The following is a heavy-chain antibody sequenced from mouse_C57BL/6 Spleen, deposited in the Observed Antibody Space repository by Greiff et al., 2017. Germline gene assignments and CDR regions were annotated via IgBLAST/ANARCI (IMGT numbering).Heavy chain of an antibody. CDR3: TRGDSSGYGDDYAMDD. CDR1: GYTFTSYW. D-gene: IGHD3-2*02. J-gene: IGHJ4*01. V-gene: IGHV1-7*01. Sequence: QVQLQQSGAELAKPGASVKLSCKASGYTFTSYWMHWVKQRPGQGLEWIGYINPSSGYTKYNQKFKDKATLTADKSSSTAYIQLSSLTYEDSAVYYCTRGDSSGYGDDYAMDDWGQGTSDTVSS. CDR2: INPSSGYT.